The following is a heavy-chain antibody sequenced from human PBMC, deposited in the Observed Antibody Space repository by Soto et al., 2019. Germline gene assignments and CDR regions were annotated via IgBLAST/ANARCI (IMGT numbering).Heavy chain of an antibody. Sequence: SETLSLTCTVSGGSISSSSYYWGWIRQPPGKGLEWIGSIYYSGSTYYNPSLKSRVTISVDTSKNQFSLKLSSVTAADTAVYYCARQYDRGLRFLEWLSSEFMDVWGKGTTVTVSS. CDR1: GGSISSSSYY. CDR3: ARQYDRGLRFLEWLSSEFMDV. CDR2: IYYSGST. V-gene: IGHV4-39*01. J-gene: IGHJ6*03. D-gene: IGHD3-3*01.